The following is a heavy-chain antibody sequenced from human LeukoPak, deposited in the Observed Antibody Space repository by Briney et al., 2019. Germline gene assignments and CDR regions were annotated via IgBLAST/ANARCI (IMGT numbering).Heavy chain of an antibody. V-gene: IGHV4-59*01. CDR2: IYYSGST. CDR3: ARRRDYYDSRGYYAFDI. D-gene: IGHD3-22*01. CDR1: GGSISSDY. J-gene: IGHJ3*02. Sequence: SETLSLTCNVSGGSISSDYWTWIRQPPGKGLDWIGNIYYSGSTNHNPSLKSRVTISVDTSKNQFSLKLNSVTAADTAVYYCARRRDYYDSRGYYAFDIWGHGTMVTVSS.